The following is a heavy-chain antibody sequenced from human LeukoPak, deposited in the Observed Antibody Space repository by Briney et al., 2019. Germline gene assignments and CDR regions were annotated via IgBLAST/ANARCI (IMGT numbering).Heavy chain of an antibody. D-gene: IGHD5-18*01. J-gene: IGHJ5*02. CDR1: GFTFSSYE. CDR2: TFQGGGEI. Sequence: GGSLRLSCAASGFTFSSYEMIWVRQPPGKGLEWVSSTFQGGGEIHYADSVRGRFTISRDNSRSTLFLQMNSLRGEDTAIYYCATYRQVKLPFEAWGQGTLVTVSS. V-gene: IGHV3-23*01. CDR3: ATYRQVKLPFEA.